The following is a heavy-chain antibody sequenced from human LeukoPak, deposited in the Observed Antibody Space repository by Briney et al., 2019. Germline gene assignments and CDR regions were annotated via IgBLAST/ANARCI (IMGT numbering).Heavy chain of an antibody. D-gene: IGHD1-14*01. CDR3: ARSPPDRASGLFDY. J-gene: IGHJ4*02. CDR1: GFTFSTNA. CDR2: ISGSGAST. Sequence: GGSLRLSCLTSGFTFSTNAMSWVRQAPGKGLEWISGISGSGASTYYADSVTGRFTISRDNAKNSLYLQMNSLRAEDTAVYYCARSPPDRASGLFDYWGQGTLVTVSS. V-gene: IGHV3-23*01.